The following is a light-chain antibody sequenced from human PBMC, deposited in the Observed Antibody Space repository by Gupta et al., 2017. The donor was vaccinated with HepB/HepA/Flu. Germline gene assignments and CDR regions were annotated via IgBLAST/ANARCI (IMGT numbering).Light chain of an antibody. J-gene: IGLJ2*01. CDR2: KDS. CDR3: QSSDSTNPYVV. CDR1: ALTKQY. V-gene: IGLV3-25*03. Sequence: SSGLPQPPSVSVSPGPTARITCSGDALTKQYAYWYQQKPGHAPVLVIYKDSQRPSELPERFSGSISGTTDSLTIYAVQAEDEADYYCQSSDSTNPYVVLGGGTKLTVL.